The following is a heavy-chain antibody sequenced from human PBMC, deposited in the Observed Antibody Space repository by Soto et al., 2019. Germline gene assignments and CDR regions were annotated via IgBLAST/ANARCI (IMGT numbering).Heavy chain of an antibody. CDR3: ARGYGSIVVVVAATRAFDI. CDR1: GGTLSSYA. D-gene: IGHD2-15*01. CDR2: IIPIFGTA. Sequence: ASVKVSCKASGGTLSSYAISWVRQAPGQGLEWMGGIIPIFGTANYAQKFQGRVTITADESTSTAYMELSSLRSEDTAVYYCARGYGSIVVVVAATRAFDIWGQGTMVTVSS. V-gene: IGHV1-69*13. J-gene: IGHJ3*02.